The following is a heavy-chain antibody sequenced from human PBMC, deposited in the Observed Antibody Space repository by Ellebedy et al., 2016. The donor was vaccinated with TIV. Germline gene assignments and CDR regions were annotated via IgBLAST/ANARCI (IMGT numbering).Heavy chain of an antibody. V-gene: IGHV3-21*01. J-gene: IGHJ4*02. D-gene: IGHD6-19*01. CDR1: GFTFSSYS. CDR2: LSSSSSHI. CDR3: ARDSGWYGVFDY. Sequence: GESLKISCAASGFTFSSYSMNWVRQAPGKGLEWVSSLSSSSSHIFYADSLKGRFTISRDNANNSLFLQMNSLRAEDTAVYYCARDSGWYGVFDYWGQGTLVTVSS.